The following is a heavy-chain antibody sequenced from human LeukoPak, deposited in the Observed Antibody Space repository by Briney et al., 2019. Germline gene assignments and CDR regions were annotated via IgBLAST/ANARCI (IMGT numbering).Heavy chain of an antibody. J-gene: IGHJ3*02. D-gene: IGHD2-2*01. Sequence: ASVKVPCKASGYTFTSYYMHWVRQAPGQGLEWMGIINPSGGSTSYAQKLQGRVTMTRDMSTSTVYMELSSLRSEDTDVYYCARGYCSSTSCYVPGSDSFDIWGQGTMVTVSS. CDR2: INPSGGST. CDR1: GYTFTSYY. V-gene: IGHV1-46*01. CDR3: ARGYCSSTSCYVPGSDSFDI.